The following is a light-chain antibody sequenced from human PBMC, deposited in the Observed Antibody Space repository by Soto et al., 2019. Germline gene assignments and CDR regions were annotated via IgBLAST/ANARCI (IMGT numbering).Light chain of an antibody. V-gene: IGKV1-27*01. CDR2: AAS. CDR1: QGIIAY. Sequence: DIQMTQSPSSLSASVGDRVTMTCRASQGIIAYLAWYQQKPGKAPKLLIYAASTLQSGVPSRFSGTGAGTDFTLTISSLQPEDVATYYCQKYNSAPRTFGQGTKVEIK. CDR3: QKYNSAPRT. J-gene: IGKJ1*01.